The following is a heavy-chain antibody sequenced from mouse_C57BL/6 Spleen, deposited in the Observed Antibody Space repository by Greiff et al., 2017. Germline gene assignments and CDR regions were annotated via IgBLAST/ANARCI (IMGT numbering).Heavy chain of an antibody. CDR2: IDPETGGT. CDR3: TRWRWFLPYWYFDV. V-gene: IGHV1-15*01. D-gene: IGHD2-3*01. Sequence: VQLQQSGAELVRPGASVTLSCKASGYTFTDYEMNWVKQTPVHGLEWIGAIDPETGGTAYNQKFKGKARLTADKSSSTAYMELRSLTSEDSAVYDCTRWRWFLPYWYFDVWGTGTTVTVSS. J-gene: IGHJ1*03. CDR1: GYTFTDYE.